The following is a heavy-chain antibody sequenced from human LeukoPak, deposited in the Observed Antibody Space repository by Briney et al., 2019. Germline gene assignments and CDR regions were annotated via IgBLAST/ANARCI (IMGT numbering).Heavy chain of an antibody. V-gene: IGHV3-23*01. D-gene: IGHD1-26*01. CDR2: ISGSGGTT. Sequence: GGSLRLSCAASGFTFSSYAMSWVRQAPGKGLEWVSAISGSGGTTYYADSVKGRFTIPRDNSKNTLYLQMNSLRAEDTAVYYCASHGGSYYVLDYWGQGTLVTVSS. J-gene: IGHJ4*02. CDR3: ASHGGSYYVLDY. CDR1: GFTFSSYA.